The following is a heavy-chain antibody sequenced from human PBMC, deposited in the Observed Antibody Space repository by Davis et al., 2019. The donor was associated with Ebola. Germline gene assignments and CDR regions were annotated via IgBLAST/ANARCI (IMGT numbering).Heavy chain of an antibody. J-gene: IGHJ4*02. CDR3: AKDRTRSSSFDY. CDR1: GYTFTSYA. CDR2: IIPILGIA. V-gene: IGHV1-69*04. D-gene: IGHD2-2*01. Sequence: AASVKVSCKASGYTFTSYAISWVRQAPGQGLEWMGRIIPILGIANYAQKFQGRVTITADKSTSTAYMELSSLRSEDTAVYYCAKDRTRSSSFDYWGQGTLVTVSS.